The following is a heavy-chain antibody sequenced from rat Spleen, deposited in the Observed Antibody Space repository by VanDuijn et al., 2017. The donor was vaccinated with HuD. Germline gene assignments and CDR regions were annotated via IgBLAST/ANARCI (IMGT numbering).Heavy chain of an antibody. CDR1: GFTFSNYD. J-gene: IGHJ2*01. V-gene: IGHV5S23*01. CDR3: ARADIASISTDGI. CDR2: ITNTGGSI. D-gene: IGHD1-2*01. Sequence: EVQLVESGGGLVQPGRSLKLSCAASGFTFSNYDMAWVRQAPTKGLEWVASITNTGGSIHYPDSVRGRFTISRDPAQNTLYLQMNSLQTGDTATYYCARADIASISTDGIWGQGVMVTVSS.